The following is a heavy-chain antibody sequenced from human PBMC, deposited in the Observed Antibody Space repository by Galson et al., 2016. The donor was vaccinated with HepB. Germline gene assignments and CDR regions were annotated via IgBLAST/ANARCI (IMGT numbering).Heavy chain of an antibody. CDR2: FYRSETT. V-gene: IGHV4-38-2*01. J-gene: IGHJ4*02. CDR1: GFTFSAYA. D-gene: IGHD4-17*01. CDR3: ARAGTTETTHYYYLDS. Sequence: LRLSCAASGFTFSAYAMHWVRQAPGKGLEWIASFYRSETTYYAPSLKSRVTISVDTSKNQFSLKLSSVTAADTAVYYCARAGTTETTHYYYLDSWGQGTLVTVSP.